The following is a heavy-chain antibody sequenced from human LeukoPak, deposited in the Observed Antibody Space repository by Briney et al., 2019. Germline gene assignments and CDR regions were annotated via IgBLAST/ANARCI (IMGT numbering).Heavy chain of an antibody. J-gene: IGHJ4*02. D-gene: IGHD6-13*01. Sequence: GESLKISCKGSGYTFTSYWIGWVRQAPGKGLEWVSAISGSGGSTHYADSVKGRFTISRDNSKNTLYLQMNSLRAEDTAVYYCAKSFASYSSSWSGDYWGQGTLVTVSS. CDR1: GYTFTSYW. CDR2: ISGSGGST. V-gene: IGHV3-23*01. CDR3: AKSFASYSSSWSGDY.